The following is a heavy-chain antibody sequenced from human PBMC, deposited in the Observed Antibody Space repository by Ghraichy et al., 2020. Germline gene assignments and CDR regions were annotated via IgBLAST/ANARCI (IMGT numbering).Heavy chain of an antibody. CDR2: INHSGST. CDR3: AREGGATTKWPWFDP. Sequence: SETLSLTCAVYGGSFSGYYWSWIRQPPGKGLEWIGEINHSGSTNYNPSLKSRVTISVDTSKNQFSLRLSSVTAADTAIYYCAREGGATTKWPWFDPWGQGTLVTVSS. J-gene: IGHJ5*02. CDR1: GGSFSGYY. D-gene: IGHD1-1*01. V-gene: IGHV4-34*01.